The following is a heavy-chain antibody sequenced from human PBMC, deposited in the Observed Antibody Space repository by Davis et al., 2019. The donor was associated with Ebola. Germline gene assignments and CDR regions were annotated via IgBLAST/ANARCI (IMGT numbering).Heavy chain of an antibody. Sequence: SETLSLTCTVSGGSISSSSYYWGWIRQPPGKGLEWIGSIYYSGSTNYNPSLKSRVTISVDTSKNQFSLKLSSVTAADTAVYYCARAQGEGAETTYYFDYWGQGTLVTVSS. J-gene: IGHJ4*02. D-gene: IGHD1/OR15-1a*01. CDR2: IYYSGST. V-gene: IGHV4-39*07. CDR3: ARAQGEGAETTYYFDY. CDR1: GGSISSSSYY.